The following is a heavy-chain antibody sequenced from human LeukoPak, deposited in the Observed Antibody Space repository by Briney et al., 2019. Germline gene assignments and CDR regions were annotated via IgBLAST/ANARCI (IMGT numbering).Heavy chain of an antibody. CDR2: IYYSGST. Sequence: SETLSLTCTVSGGSISSYYWSWIRQPPGKGLEWIGYIYYSGSTNYNPSLKSRVTISVDTSKNQFSLKLSSVTAADTAVYYCASTSDTGAGSYYYYGMDVWGQGP. CDR1: GGSISSYY. CDR3: ASTSDTGAGSYYYYGMDV. D-gene: IGHD6-13*01. J-gene: IGHJ6*02. V-gene: IGHV4-59*08.